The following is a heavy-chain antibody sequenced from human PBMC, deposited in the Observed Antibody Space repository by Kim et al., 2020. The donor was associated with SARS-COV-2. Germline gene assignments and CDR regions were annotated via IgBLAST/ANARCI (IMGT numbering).Heavy chain of an antibody. CDR2: INPNSGGT. Sequence: ASVKVSCKASGYTFTGYYMHWVRQAPGQGLEWMGRINPNSGGTNYAQKFQGRVTMTRVTSISTAFMELSRLRSDDTGVYYCTRAAWGSGRGGYYMDVWGKGSPVTVSS. D-gene: IGHD6-19*01. CDR1: GYTFTGYY. V-gene: IGHV1-2*05. J-gene: IGHJ6*03. CDR3: TRAAWGSGRGGYYMDV.